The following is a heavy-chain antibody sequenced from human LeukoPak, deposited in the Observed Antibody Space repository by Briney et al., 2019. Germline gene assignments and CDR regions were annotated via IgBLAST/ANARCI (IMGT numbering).Heavy chain of an antibody. J-gene: IGHJ6*02. CDR1: GFTFSSYG. CDR3: AKDGGAYYYYGMDV. V-gene: IGHV3-30*18. D-gene: IGHD3-16*01. CDR2: ISYDGSNK. Sequence: GGSPRLSCAASGFTFSSYGMHWVRQAPGKGLEWVAVISYDGSNKYYADSVKGRFTISRDNSKNTLYLQMNSLRAEDTAVYYCAKDGGAYYYYGMDVWGQGTTVTVSS.